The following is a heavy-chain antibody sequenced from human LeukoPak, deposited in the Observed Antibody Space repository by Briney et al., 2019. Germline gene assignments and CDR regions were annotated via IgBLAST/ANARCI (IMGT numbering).Heavy chain of an antibody. V-gene: IGHV1-3*03. CDR3: ARSYRDYGDYEGGFDY. CDR1: GYTFTTYT. D-gene: IGHD4-17*01. Sequence: ASVKVSCKASGYTFTTYTMHWVRQAPGQRLEWMGWINADTGNTKCSQEFQGRLTITRDTSTSTVYMELSSLRSEDTAVYYCARSYRDYGDYEGGFDYWGQGTLVTVSS. CDR2: INADTGNT. J-gene: IGHJ4*02.